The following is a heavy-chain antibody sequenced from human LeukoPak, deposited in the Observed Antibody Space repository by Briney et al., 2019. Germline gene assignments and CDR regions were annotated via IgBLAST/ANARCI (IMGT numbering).Heavy chain of an antibody. CDR2: INHSGST. CDR1: GGSFSGYY. Sequence: SETLSLTCAVYGGSFSGYYWSWIRQPPGKGLEWIGEINHSGSTNYNPSLKSRVTISVDTSKYQFSLKLSSVTAADTAVYYCARGRIAVAGTSERWFDPWGQGTLVTVSS. CDR3: ARGRIAVAGTSERWFDP. D-gene: IGHD6-19*01. V-gene: IGHV4-34*01. J-gene: IGHJ5*02.